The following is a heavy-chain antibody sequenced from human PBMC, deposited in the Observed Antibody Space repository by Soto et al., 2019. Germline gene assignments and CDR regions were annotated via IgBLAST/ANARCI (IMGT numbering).Heavy chain of an antibody. CDR2: ISGRGDTT. CDR3: ARELDGIDV. CDR1: GFTFTYYS. J-gene: IGHJ6*02. Sequence: GGSLRLSCVASSGFTFTYYSMSWVRQAPGKGLEWVAHISGRGDTTYYADSVQGRFTISRDNAKNLLYLQMNSLRAEDTAVYYCARELDGIDVWGQGTTVTVSS. V-gene: IGHV3-23*01.